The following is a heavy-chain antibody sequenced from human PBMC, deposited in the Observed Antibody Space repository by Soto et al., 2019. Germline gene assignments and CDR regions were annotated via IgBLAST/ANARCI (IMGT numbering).Heavy chain of an antibody. D-gene: IGHD5-18*01. Sequence: QVQLQESGPGLLKPSQTLSLTCTVSAGSISSGDYYWSWIRQPPGKVLEWIGYIYYSGNTYYNPSLKSRVNILVDTPKHQLSLRVSVVTAADTAVYYCARALIQLWPHYYYGMDVWGQGTTVTVSS. CDR2: IYYSGNT. CDR1: AGSISSGDYY. CDR3: ARALIQLWPHYYYGMDV. J-gene: IGHJ6*02. V-gene: IGHV4-30-4*01.